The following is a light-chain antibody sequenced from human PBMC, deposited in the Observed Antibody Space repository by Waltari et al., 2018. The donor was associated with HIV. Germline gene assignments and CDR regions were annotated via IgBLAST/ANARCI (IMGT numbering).Light chain of an antibody. Sequence: QSVLTQPPSVSAAPGQKVTISCSGNSSNIGNNFVSWNQQFPGTAPKLLSYDTERRPSGIPGRFSGSKSGASATLGITGLQTGDAAVYYCGTWDSSLSAGVFGGGTKVTVL. CDR3: GTWDSSLSAGV. CDR1: SSNIGNNF. V-gene: IGLV1-51*01. CDR2: DTE. J-gene: IGLJ3*02.